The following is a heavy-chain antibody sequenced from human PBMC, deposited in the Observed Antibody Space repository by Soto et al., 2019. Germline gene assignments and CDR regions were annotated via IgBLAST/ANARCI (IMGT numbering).Heavy chain of an antibody. CDR2: INSDGSST. D-gene: IGHD3-22*01. Sequence: GGSLRLSCAASGFTFSSYWMHWVRQAPGKGLVWVSRINSDGSSTSYADSVKGRFTISRDNAKNTLYLQMNSLRAEDTAVYYYASNYYDSSGSFDYWGQGTLVTVSS. J-gene: IGHJ4*02. CDR3: ASNYYDSSGSFDY. CDR1: GFTFSSYW. V-gene: IGHV3-74*01.